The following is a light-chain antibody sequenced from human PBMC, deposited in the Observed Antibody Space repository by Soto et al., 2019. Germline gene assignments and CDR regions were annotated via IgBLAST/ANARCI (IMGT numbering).Light chain of an antibody. CDR2: GAS. Sequence: EIVMTQSPSTLSVSPGGRASLACMASQSIGDTLAWYQQKPGQVPRLLIYGASTRATGVPARFSGSGSGTDFTLTISRLEPEDFAVYYCQQYGYSPITFGQGTRLEIK. J-gene: IGKJ5*01. CDR3: QQYGYSPIT. CDR1: QSIGDT. V-gene: IGKV3-15*01.